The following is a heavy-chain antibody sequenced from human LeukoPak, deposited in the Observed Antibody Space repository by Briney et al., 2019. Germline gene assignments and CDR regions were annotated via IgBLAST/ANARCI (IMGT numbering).Heavy chain of an antibody. D-gene: IGHD5-12*01. V-gene: IGHV3-23*01. CDR3: AKDGAWLRFDD. Sequence: GGSLRLSCAASGFTLGSFRMNWVRQAPGKGLEWVSGISPGGPTYYADSVKGRFTISRDDSKNTLYLQMKNLRADDTAVYYCAKDGAWLRFDDWGQGILVTVSS. CDR2: ISPGGPT. CDR1: GFTLGSFR. J-gene: IGHJ4*02.